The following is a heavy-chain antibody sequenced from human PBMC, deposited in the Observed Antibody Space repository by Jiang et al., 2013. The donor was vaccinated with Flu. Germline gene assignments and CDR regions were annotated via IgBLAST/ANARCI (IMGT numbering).Heavy chain of an antibody. V-gene: IGHV1-69*06. Sequence: VQLVESGAEVKKPGSSVKVSCKASGGTFSSYAISWVRQAPGQGLEWMGGIIPIFGTANYAQKFQGRVTITADKSTSTAYMELSSLRSEDTAVYYCARVGERGYSYGYDAYYYGMDVWGQGTTVTVSS. CDR3: ARVGERGYSYGYDAYYYGMDV. CDR2: IIPIFGTA. D-gene: IGHD5-18*01. CDR1: GGTFSSYA. J-gene: IGHJ6*02.